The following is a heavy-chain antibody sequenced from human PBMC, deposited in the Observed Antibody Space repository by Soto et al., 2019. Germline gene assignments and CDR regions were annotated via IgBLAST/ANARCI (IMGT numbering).Heavy chain of an antibody. V-gene: IGHV4-59*01. CDR1: GGSISSYY. CDR3: AIAGSGYYNY. D-gene: IGHD3-22*01. Sequence: PSEALSLTCTVSGGSISSYYWSWIRQPPGKGLEWIGYIYYSGSTNYNPSLKSRVTISVDTSKNQFSLRLSSVTAADTAVYYCAIAGSGYYNYWGQGTLVTVSS. J-gene: IGHJ4*02. CDR2: IYYSGST.